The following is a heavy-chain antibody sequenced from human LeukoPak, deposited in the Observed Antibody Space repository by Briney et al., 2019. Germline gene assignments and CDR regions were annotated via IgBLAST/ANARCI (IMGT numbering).Heavy chain of an antibody. CDR3: ARAGAFFYYMDV. J-gene: IGHJ6*04. D-gene: IGHD2/OR15-2a*01. V-gene: IGHV4-38-2*01. Sequence: PSETLSLTCVVSGYSISSGYYWGWIRQPPGKGLEWIGSIYHSGSTYYSPSLKSRLTISVDTSKNQFSLKLSSVTAADTAVYYCARAGAFFYYMDVWGKGTTVPVSS. CDR1: GYSISSGYY. CDR2: IYHSGST.